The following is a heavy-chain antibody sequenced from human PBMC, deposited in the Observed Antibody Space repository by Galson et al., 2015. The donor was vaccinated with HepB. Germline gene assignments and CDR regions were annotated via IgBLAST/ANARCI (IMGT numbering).Heavy chain of an antibody. CDR1: GFTFSSYG. Sequence: SLRLSCAASGFTFSSYGVHWVRQAPGSGLEWVALIWHEGSNKTYADSVKGRFNISRDNSNNTLYLQMNSLRAEDTAVYYCARDGDSHDAVAIWGQGTLVTVSS. J-gene: IGHJ3*02. CDR2: IWHEGSNK. CDR3: ARDGDSHDAVAI. V-gene: IGHV3-33*01. D-gene: IGHD2-21*02.